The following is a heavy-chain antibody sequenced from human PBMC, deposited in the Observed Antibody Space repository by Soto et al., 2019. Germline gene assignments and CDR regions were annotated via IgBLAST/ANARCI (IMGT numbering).Heavy chain of an antibody. CDR3: AKDLPGKQWLVPPQDY. V-gene: IGHV3-23*01. CDR2: ISGSGGST. Sequence: GGSLRLSCASSGFPFSSYAMSWVRQAPGKGLEWVSAISGSGGSTYYADSVKGRFTISRDNSKNTLYLQMNSLRAEDTAVYYCAKDLPGKQWLVPPQDYWGQGTLVTVSS. J-gene: IGHJ4*02. D-gene: IGHD6-19*01. CDR1: GFPFSSYA.